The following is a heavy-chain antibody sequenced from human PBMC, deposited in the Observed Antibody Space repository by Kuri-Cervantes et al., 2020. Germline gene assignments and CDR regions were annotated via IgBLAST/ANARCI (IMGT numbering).Heavy chain of an antibody. Sequence: ESLKISCTVSGGSVSDSNYHWGWIRQPPGKGLEWIGSIYYSGSTYYSPSLKSRVTISVDTSKTQFSLKLSSVTAADTAIYYCARLYRSGWYYFDYWSQGTLVTVSS. J-gene: IGHJ4*02. CDR2: IYYSGST. CDR1: GGSVSDSNYH. V-gene: IGHV4-39*01. D-gene: IGHD6-19*01. CDR3: ARLYRSGWYYFDY.